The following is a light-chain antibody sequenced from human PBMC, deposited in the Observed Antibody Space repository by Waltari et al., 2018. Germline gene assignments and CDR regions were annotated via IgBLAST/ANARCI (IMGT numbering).Light chain of an antibody. CDR3: QQYDSYSALT. Sequence: DIQMTQSPSTLSASIGDRVTITCRASQGISHYLAWYQQKPGRAPKLLIYPASTLDSGVPSRFSGGASGTKFTLTIRSLQPDDVASYYCQQYDSYSALTFGGGTKVEIK. V-gene: IGKV1-5*01. CDR1: QGISHY. J-gene: IGKJ4*01. CDR2: PAS.